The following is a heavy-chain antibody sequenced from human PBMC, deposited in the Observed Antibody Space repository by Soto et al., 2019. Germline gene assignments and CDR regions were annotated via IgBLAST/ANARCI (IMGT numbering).Heavy chain of an antibody. CDR2: IIPIFGTA. CDR1: GCTFSIYP. J-gene: IGHJ6*02. Sequence: SSVKRSCKGAGCTFSIYPIGCGRRAPGQVLEWMGGIIPIFGTANYAQKFQGRVTITADKSTSTAYMELSSLRSEDTAVYYCARDSITIFGVVISHYYGMDVCGQGTTVTVSS. CDR3: ARDSITIFGVVISHYYGMDV. V-gene: IGHV1-69*06. D-gene: IGHD3-3*01.